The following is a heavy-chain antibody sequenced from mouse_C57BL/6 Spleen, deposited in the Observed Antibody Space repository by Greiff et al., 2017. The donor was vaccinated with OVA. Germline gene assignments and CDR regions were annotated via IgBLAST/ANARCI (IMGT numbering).Heavy chain of an antibody. CDR3: ERGGQNWDVGYFDG. Sequence: VKLQQSGAELVKPGASVKISCKASGYAFSSYWMHWVKQRPGQGLEWIGQIYPGDGDTHYTGKFKGKATLTVDKSSRTAYMPLSRLTSEDSAVYGGERGGQNWDVGYFDGWGTGTTVTVAS. V-gene: IGHV1-80*01. CDR1: GYAFSSYW. CDR2: IYPGDGDT. D-gene: IGHD4-1*01. J-gene: IGHJ1*03.